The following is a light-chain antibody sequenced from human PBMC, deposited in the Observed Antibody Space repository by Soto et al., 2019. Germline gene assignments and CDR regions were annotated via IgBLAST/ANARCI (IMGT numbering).Light chain of an antibody. CDR3: AAWDDSLNGWV. CDR2: TND. CDR1: NANIGVNI. Sequence: QSVLTQPPSASEAPGQRVTISCSGSNANIGVNIVNWYQQLPGSAPKLLIYTNDQRPSGVPDRFSGSKSGTSASLAISGLQSDDEADYYCAAWDDSLNGWVFGGGTKSPS. V-gene: IGLV1-44*01. J-gene: IGLJ3*02.